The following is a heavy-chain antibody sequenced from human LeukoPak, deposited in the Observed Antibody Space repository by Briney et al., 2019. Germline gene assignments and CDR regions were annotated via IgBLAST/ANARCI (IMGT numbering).Heavy chain of an antibody. CDR2: IYYSGST. Sequence: SETLSLTCTVSGGSISSYYWSWIRQHPGKGLEWIGYIYYSGSTYYNPSLKSRVTISVDTSKNQFSLKLSSVTAADTAVYYCARVYLGGGSCYFDYWGQGTLVTVSS. D-gene: IGHD2-15*01. J-gene: IGHJ4*02. V-gene: IGHV4-30-4*08. CDR3: ARVYLGGGSCYFDY. CDR1: GGSISSYY.